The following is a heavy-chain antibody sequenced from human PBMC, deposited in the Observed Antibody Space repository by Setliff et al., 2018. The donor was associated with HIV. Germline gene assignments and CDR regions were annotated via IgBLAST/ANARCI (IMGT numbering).Heavy chain of an antibody. CDR3: VRDRGDATIFSWGHYFDY. D-gene: IGHD3-3*01. V-gene: IGHV1-2*02. Sequence: ASVKVSCKASGYTFTDYYIHWVRQAPGQGLEWMGWINPNSGGTNYAQRFQGRVTMARDTSTTTVYMDLSSLTSEDTAVYFCVRDRGDATIFSWGHYFDYWGPGTQVTVSS. CDR1: GYTFTDYY. J-gene: IGHJ4*02. CDR2: INPNSGGT.